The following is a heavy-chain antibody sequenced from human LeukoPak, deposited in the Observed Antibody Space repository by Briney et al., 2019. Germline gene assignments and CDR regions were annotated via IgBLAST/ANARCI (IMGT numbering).Heavy chain of an antibody. CDR3: ARDQEMATIFYFDY. V-gene: IGHV3-30-3*01. CDR2: ISYDGSNK. J-gene: IGHJ4*02. Sequence: QPGRSLRLSCAASGFTFSSYAMHWVRQAPGKGLEWVAVISYDGSNKYYADSVKGRFTISRDNSKNTLYLQMNSLRAEDTAVYYCARDQEMATIFYFDYWGQGTLVTVSS. CDR1: GFTFSSYA. D-gene: IGHD5-24*01.